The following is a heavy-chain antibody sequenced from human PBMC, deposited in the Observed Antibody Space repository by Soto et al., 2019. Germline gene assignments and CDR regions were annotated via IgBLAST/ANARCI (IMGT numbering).Heavy chain of an antibody. V-gene: IGHV4-34*01. J-gene: IGHJ5*02. CDR1: GGSFSGYY. CDR2: INHSGST. CDR3: ARHPSNFWFDP. Sequence: SETLSLTCAVYGGSFSGYYWSWIRQPPGKGLEWIGEINHSGSTNYNPSLKSRVTVSVDTSKNQFSLKLSSVTAADTAVYYCARHPSNFWFDPWGQGTLVTVSS. D-gene: IGHD4-4*01.